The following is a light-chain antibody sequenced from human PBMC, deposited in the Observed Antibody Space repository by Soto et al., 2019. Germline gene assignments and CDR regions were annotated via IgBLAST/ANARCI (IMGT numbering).Light chain of an antibody. V-gene: IGKV1-5*01. J-gene: IGKJ1*01. CDR2: DAS. CDR1: QSISSW. Sequence: IQIPLSTSTLPTSVGDRVTITCRASQSISSWLAWYQQKPGKAPKVLIYDASSLESGVRSRFSGSGSGTEFTLTIMSLQPNDFATYYCQQYNSYWTXGEGTKVDIK. CDR3: QQYNSYWT.